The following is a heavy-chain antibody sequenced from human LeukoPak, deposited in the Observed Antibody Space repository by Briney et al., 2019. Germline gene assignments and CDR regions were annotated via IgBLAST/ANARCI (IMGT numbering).Heavy chain of an antibody. V-gene: IGHV3-7*01. CDR3: AAWGLYNF. D-gene: IGHD7-27*01. CDR2: INLRGGAS. J-gene: IGHJ4*02. Sequence: GGSLRLSCAASGFSLSDYRMNWVRQAPGKGLEWVANINLRGGASLYVDSVRGRFTISRDNAKNSLYLQMSSLKVEDTAVYYCAAWGLYNFWGQGTLVTVSS. CDR1: GFSLSDYR.